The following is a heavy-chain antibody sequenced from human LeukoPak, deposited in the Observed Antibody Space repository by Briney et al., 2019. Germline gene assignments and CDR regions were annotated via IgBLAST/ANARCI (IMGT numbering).Heavy chain of an antibody. CDR2: IYYSGST. J-gene: IGHJ3*02. D-gene: IGHD2-15*01. V-gene: IGHV4-59*01. CDR3: ARFGSEAFDI. Sequence: PSETLSLTCTVSGGSISSYYWSWIRQPPGKGLEWIGYIYYSGSTNYNPSLKSRVTISVDTSKNQFSLKLSSVTAADAAVYYCARFGSEAFDIWGQGTMVTVSS. CDR1: GGSISSYY.